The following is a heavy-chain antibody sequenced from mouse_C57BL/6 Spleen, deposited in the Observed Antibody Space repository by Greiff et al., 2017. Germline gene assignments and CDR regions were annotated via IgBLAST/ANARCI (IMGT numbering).Heavy chain of an antibody. CDR1: GFTFSSYA. CDR2: ISDGGSYT. Sequence: EVQVVESGGGLVKPGGSLKLSCAASGFTFSSYAMSWVRQTPEKRLEWVATISDGGSYTYYPDNVKGRFTISRDNAKNNLYLQMSHLKAEDTAMYYCAREGAAQSLFDYWGQGTTLTVSS. D-gene: IGHD3-2*02. J-gene: IGHJ2*01. V-gene: IGHV5-4*01. CDR3: AREGAAQSLFDY.